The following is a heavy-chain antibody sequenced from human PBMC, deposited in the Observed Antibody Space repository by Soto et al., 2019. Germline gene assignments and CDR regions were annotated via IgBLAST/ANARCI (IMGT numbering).Heavy chain of an antibody. J-gene: IGHJ4*02. Sequence: GGSLSLSCAASGFTFSSYGMHWVRQAPGKGLEWVAVISYDGSNKYYADSVKGRFTISRDNSKNTLYLQMNSLRAEDTAVYYFATPSSYSGSYYGLDYWGQGTLVTASS. CDR3: ATPSSYSGSYYGLDY. D-gene: IGHD1-26*01. CDR2: ISYDGSNK. CDR1: GFTFSSYG. V-gene: IGHV3-30*03.